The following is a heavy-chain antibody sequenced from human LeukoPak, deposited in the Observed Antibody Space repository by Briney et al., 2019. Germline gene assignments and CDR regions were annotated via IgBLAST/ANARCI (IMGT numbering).Heavy chain of an antibody. CDR1: GFNFGIYG. V-gene: IGHV3-30*02. Sequence: PGGSLRLSCTASGFNFGIYGMHWVRQAPGKGLEWVAVTRSAGSGEYYADSVKGRFTISRDNSRNMLYLQMNSLRAEDTAVYYCTGDFDHWGQGTLVTVSS. CDR2: TRSAGSGE. J-gene: IGHJ4*02. CDR3: TGDFDH.